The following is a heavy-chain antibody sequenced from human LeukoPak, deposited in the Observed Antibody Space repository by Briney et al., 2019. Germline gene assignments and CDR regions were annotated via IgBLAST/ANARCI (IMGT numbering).Heavy chain of an antibody. J-gene: IGHJ4*02. CDR3: ARGKYSSSSAVDY. Sequence: PGGSLRLSCAASGFTFSSYGMHWVRQAPGKGLEWVAVIWYDGSNKYYADSVKGRFTISRDNSKNTLYLQMNSLRAEDTAVYYCARGKYSSSSAVDYWRQGTLVTVSS. CDR2: IWYDGSNK. D-gene: IGHD6-6*01. V-gene: IGHV3-33*01. CDR1: GFTFSSYG.